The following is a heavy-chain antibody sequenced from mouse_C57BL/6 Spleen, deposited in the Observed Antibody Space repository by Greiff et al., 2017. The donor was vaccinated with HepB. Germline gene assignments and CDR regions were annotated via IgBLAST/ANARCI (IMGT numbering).Heavy chain of an antibody. V-gene: IGHV1-69*01. J-gene: IGHJ3*01. D-gene: IGHD4-1*01. CDR1: GYTFTSYW. CDR3: ARSGLNWDEGFAY. Sequence: QVQLQQPGAELVMPGASVKLSCKASGYTFTSYWMHWVKQRPGQGLEWIGEIDPSDSYTNYNQKFKGKSTLTVDKSSSTAYMQLSSLTSEDSAVDYCARSGLNWDEGFAYWGQGTLVTVSA. CDR2: IDPSDSYT.